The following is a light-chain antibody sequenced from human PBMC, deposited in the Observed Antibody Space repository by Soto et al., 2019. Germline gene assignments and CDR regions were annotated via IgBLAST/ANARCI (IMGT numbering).Light chain of an antibody. CDR1: QSISSW. Sequence: DIPMTQSPSTLSASVGDRVTITCRASQSISSWLAWYQQKPGKAPKLLIYDASSLESGVPSRFSGSGSWTEFTLTISSLQPDDFATYYCQQYNSYSWTFGQGTK. V-gene: IGKV1-5*01. CDR3: QQYNSYSWT. CDR2: DAS. J-gene: IGKJ1*01.